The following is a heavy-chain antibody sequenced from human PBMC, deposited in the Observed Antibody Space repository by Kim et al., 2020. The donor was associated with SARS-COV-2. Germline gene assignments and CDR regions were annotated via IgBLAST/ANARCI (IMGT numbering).Heavy chain of an antibody. J-gene: IGHJ4*02. V-gene: IGHV1-3*01. CDR3: ARPLKGGYYYDSSGLDY. D-gene: IGHD3-22*01. Sequence: FQGRVTITRDTSASTAYMELSSLRSEDTAVYYCARPLKGGYYYDSSGLDYWGQGTLVTVSS.